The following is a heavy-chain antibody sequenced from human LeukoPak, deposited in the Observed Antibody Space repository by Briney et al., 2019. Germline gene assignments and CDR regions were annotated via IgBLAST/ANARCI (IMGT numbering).Heavy chain of an antibody. CDR1: GGTFSSYA. V-gene: IGHV1-69*05. D-gene: IGHD2-15*01. J-gene: IGHJ4*02. Sequence: ASVKVSCKASGGTFSSYAISWVLQAPGQGLEWMGGIIPIFGTANYAQKFQGRVTITTDESTSTAYMELSSLRSEDTAVYYCARGRRRYCSGGSCSNYYFDYWGQGTLVTVSS. CDR2: IIPIFGTA. CDR3: ARGRRRYCSGGSCSNYYFDY.